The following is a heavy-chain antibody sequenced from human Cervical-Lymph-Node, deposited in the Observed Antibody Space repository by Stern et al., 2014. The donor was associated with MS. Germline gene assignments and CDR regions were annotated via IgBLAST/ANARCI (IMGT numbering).Heavy chain of an antibody. V-gene: IGHV4-31*03. Sequence: VQLVESGPGLVKPSQTLSLTCTVSGGSISSGGYYWSWIRQHPGKGLEWIGYIYYSGSTYYTPSLKIRVTISVDTSKNQFSLKLSSVTAADTAVYYCARVVRYYYGMDVWGQGTTVTVSS. CDR1: GGSISSGGYY. CDR3: ARVVRYYYGMDV. CDR2: IYYSGST. J-gene: IGHJ6*02.